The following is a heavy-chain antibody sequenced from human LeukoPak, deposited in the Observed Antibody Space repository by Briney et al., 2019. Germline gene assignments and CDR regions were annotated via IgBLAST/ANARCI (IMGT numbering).Heavy chain of an antibody. Sequence: APVKVSCEAFGYTFTGYYMHWVRQAPGQGLEWMGWINPNSGGTNYAQKFQGRVTMTRDTSISTAYMELSRLRSDDTAVYYCARAQNYDFWSGVDYWGQGTLVTVSS. V-gene: IGHV1-2*02. CDR3: ARAQNYDFWSGVDY. CDR1: GYTFTGYY. CDR2: INPNSGGT. D-gene: IGHD3-3*01. J-gene: IGHJ4*02.